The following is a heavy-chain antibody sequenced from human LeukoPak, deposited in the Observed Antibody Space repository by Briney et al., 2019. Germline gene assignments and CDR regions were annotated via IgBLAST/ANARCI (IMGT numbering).Heavy chain of an antibody. V-gene: IGHV3-30*01. Sequence: AGRSLRLSCAAPGFTFSSYAMHWVRQVPGKGLQWVAVISYDGSNKYYADSVKGRFTISRDNSNNTLYLQMNSLRAEDTAVYYCARGGSYYDSSTGDSWGQGTLVTVSS. CDR3: ARGGSYYDSSTGDS. CDR1: GFTFSSYA. CDR2: ISYDGSNK. J-gene: IGHJ4*02. D-gene: IGHD3-22*01.